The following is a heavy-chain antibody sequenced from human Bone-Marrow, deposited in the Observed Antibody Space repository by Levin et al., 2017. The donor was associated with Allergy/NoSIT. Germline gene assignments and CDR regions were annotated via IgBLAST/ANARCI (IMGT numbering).Heavy chain of an antibody. J-gene: IGHJ5*02. CDR3: TRRSSSPGIPGRFDP. V-gene: IGHV3-73*01. D-gene: IGHD6-6*01. CDR2: IRSKANSYAT. CDR1: GFTFSGSA. Sequence: SGGSLRLSCAASGFTFSGSAMHWVRQASGKGLEWVGRIRSKANSYATAYAASVKGRFTISRDDSKNTAYLQMNSLKTEDTAVYYCTRRSSSPGIPGRFDPWGQGTLVTVSS.